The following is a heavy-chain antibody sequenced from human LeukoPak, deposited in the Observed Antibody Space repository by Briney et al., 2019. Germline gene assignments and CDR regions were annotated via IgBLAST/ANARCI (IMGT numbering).Heavy chain of an antibody. CDR2: ISYDGSNK. CDR3: ARGSEVVAVITTGDLDY. Sequence: GRSLRLSCAASGFTFSSYAMHWVRQAPGKGLEWVAVISYDGSNKYYADSVKGRFTISRDNSKNTLYLQMNSLRAEDTAVYYCARGSEVVAVITTGDLDYWGQGTLVTVSS. V-gene: IGHV3-30-3*01. J-gene: IGHJ4*02. CDR1: GFTFSSYA. D-gene: IGHD3-22*01.